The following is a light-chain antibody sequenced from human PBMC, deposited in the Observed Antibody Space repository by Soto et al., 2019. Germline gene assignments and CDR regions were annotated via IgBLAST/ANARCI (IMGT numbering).Light chain of an antibody. CDR2: DNT. CDR3: QSYDSSLSASV. CDR1: GSNIGAGFD. Sequence: QSVLTQPPSVSGAPGQRVTISCTGSGSNIGAGFDVHWYQQLPGTAPKLLIYDNTNRPSGVPDRFSGSRSGTSASLAITGLQAEDEADYYCQSYDSSLSASVFGGGTKLTVL. J-gene: IGLJ2*01. V-gene: IGLV1-40*01.